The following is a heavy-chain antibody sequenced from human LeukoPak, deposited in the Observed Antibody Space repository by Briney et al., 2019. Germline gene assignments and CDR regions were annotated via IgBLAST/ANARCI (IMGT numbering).Heavy chain of an antibody. D-gene: IGHD3-9*01. J-gene: IGHJ4*02. V-gene: IGHV7-4-1*02. CDR1: GYTFTRYA. CDR3: AISPVYYDILTGYYKASPLDY. Sequence: ASVKVSCKASGYTFTRYAMNWVRQAPGQGLEWMGWINTNTGNPTYARGFTGRFVFSLDTSVSTAYLQISSLKAEDTAVYYCAISPVYYDILTGYYKASPLDYWGQGTLVIVSS. CDR2: INTNTGNP.